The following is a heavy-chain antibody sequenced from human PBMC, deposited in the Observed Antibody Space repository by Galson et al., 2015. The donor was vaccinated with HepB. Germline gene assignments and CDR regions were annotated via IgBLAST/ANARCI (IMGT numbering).Heavy chain of an antibody. V-gene: IGHV3-66*01. Sequence: LRLSCAASGFSVSSNYMSWVRQAPGKGLEWVSVIYSGGSTYYADSVKGRFTISRDNSKNTLYLQMNSLRAEDTAVYYCAREGAAAGHYYYYGMDVWGQGTTVTVSS. CDR3: AREGAAAGHYYYYGMDV. D-gene: IGHD6-13*01. J-gene: IGHJ6*02. CDR1: GFSVSSNY. CDR2: IYSGGST.